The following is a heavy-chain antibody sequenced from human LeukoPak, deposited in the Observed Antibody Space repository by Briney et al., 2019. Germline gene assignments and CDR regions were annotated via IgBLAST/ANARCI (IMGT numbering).Heavy chain of an antibody. J-gene: IGHJ1*01. V-gene: IGHV3-23*01. D-gene: IGHD4-17*01. CDR3: AKRSGAVTTSKYFQH. CDR2: ISGSGGST. CDR1: GFPFSSYA. Sequence: GGSLRLSCAASGFPFSSYAMSWVRQAPGKGLEWVSAISGSGGSTYYADSVKGRFTISRDNSKNTLYLQMNSLRAEDTAVYYCAKRSGAVTTSKYFQHWGQGTLVTVSS.